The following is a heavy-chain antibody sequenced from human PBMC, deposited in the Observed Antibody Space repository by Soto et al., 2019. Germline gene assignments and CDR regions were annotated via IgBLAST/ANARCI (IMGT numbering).Heavy chain of an antibody. CDR2: ISWDGGTT. V-gene: IGHV3-43*01. CDR3: AKDGSQKDDDGNWLGS. CDR1: GFTFEDYT. J-gene: IGHJ5*01. D-gene: IGHD3-16*01. Sequence: EVQLVDSGGDVVQPGGSLRLSCAACGFTFEDYTIHWVRQAPGKALEWVSLISWDGGTTYYTHSVKGRFTISRDNSKNSLYLQMNSLRPEDTALYYCAKDGSQKDDDGNWLGSWGQGTLVTVSS.